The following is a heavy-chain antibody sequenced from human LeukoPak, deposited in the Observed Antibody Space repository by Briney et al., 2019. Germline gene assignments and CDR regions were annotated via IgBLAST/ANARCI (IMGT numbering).Heavy chain of an antibody. D-gene: IGHD3-22*01. CDR2: IYYSGST. V-gene: IGHV4-59*01. Sequence: SETLSLTCTVSGGSISHYYWSWIRQPPGKGLEWVAFIYYSGSTNYNPSLKSRVTISVDTSKSQFSLKLSSVTAADTAVYYCARGYYDSSGYLISYNWFDPWGQGTLVTVSS. J-gene: IGHJ5*02. CDR1: GGSISHYY. CDR3: ARGYYDSSGYLISYNWFDP.